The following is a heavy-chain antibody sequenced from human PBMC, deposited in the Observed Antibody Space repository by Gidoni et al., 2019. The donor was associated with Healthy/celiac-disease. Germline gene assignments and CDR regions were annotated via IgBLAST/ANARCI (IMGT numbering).Heavy chain of an antibody. V-gene: IGHV1-24*01. D-gene: IGHD4-17*01. Sequence: QVQLVQSGAEVKKPGASVKVSCKVSGYTLTELSMHWVRQAPGKGLEWMGGFDPEDGETIYAQKFQGRVTMTEDTSTDTAYMELSSLRSEDTAVYYCATDQGDYGDYFDAFDIWGQGTMVTVSS. J-gene: IGHJ3*02. CDR2: FDPEDGET. CDR3: ATDQGDYGDYFDAFDI. CDR1: GYTLTELS.